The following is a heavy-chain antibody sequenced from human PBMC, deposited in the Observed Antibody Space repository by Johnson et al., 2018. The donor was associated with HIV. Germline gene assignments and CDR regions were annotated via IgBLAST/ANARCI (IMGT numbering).Heavy chain of an antibody. D-gene: IGHD3-22*01. V-gene: IGHV3-30*03. Sequence: QVQLVESGGGVVQPGRSLRLSCAASGFTFSSYAMHWVRQAPGKGLEWVAVISYDGSSKYYADSVKGRFTISRDNSKNTLDLQMNSLKTEATAVYYCTSRNYYDSSGYAERDDAFDIWGQGTMGTVSS. CDR1: GFTFSSYA. CDR3: TSRNYYDSSGYAERDDAFDI. CDR2: ISYDGSSK. J-gene: IGHJ3*02.